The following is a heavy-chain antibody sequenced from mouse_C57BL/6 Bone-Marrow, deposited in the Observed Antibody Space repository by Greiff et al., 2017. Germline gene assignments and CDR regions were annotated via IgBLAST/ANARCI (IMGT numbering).Heavy chain of an antibody. CDR3: ARWDGYYWYFDV. D-gene: IGHD2-3*01. J-gene: IGHJ1*03. CDR2: IHPNSGST. Sequence: QVQLQQPGAELVKPGASVKLSCQASGYTFTSYWMHWVKQRPGQGLEWIGMIHPNSGSTNYNEKFKSKATLTVDKSSSTASMQLSSLTSEDSAVYYCARWDGYYWYFDVWGTGTTVTVSS. V-gene: IGHV1-64*01. CDR1: GYTFTSYW.